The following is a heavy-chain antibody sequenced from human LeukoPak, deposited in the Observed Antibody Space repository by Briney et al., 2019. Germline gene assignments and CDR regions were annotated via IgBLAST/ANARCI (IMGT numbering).Heavy chain of an antibody. D-gene: IGHD3-3*01. CDR3: AGTTIFGVVTDV. CDR2: IIPIFGTA. Sequence: ASVKASCKASGGIFSRYAISWVRQAPGQGLEWMGGIIPIFGTANYAQKFQGRVTITADESTSTAYMELSSLRSDDTAVYYCAGTTIFGVVTDVWGQGTLVTVSS. J-gene: IGHJ4*02. V-gene: IGHV1-69*01. CDR1: GGIFSRYA.